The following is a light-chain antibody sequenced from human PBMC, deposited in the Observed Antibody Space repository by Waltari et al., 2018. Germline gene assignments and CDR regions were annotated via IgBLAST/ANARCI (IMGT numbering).Light chain of an antibody. Sequence: EIVLTQSPGTLSLSPGDRATLSCRASQSVSSSYLAWYQQKPGQAPRLLIYGASISATGIPDRFSGSGSGTGFALTISRLEPEDFAVYYCQQYGGSPYTFGQGTKLEIK. V-gene: IGKV3-20*01. J-gene: IGKJ2*01. CDR3: QQYGGSPYT. CDR2: GAS. CDR1: QSVSSSY.